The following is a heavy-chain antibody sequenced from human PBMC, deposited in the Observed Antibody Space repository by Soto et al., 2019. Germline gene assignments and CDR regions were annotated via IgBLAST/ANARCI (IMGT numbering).Heavy chain of an antibody. CDR2: IIPRSAKS. D-gene: IGHD6-19*01. Sequence: EASVKVSCKASGDTFSTYSITWMRQVPGQGLEWMGGIIPRSAKSNYAQKFQGRVTITADESTSTAYMELSSLRSEDTAVYYCARTSLAVAGTVYWFDPWGQGTLVTVSS. CDR3: ARTSLAVAGTVYWFDP. V-gene: IGHV1-69*13. J-gene: IGHJ5*02. CDR1: GDTFSTYS.